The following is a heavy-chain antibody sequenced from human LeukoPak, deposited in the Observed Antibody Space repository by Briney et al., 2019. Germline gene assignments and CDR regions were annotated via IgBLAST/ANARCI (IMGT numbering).Heavy chain of an antibody. CDR3: VKDGITMVRGRGIDI. V-gene: IGHV3-64D*06. CDR2: ISSNGGST. Sequence: GGSLRLSCSASGFTFSSYAMHWVRQAPGKGLEYVSAISSNGGSTYYADSVKGRFTNSRDNSKNTLYLQMSSLRAEDTAVYYCVKDGITMVRGRGIDIWGQGTMVTVSS. CDR1: GFTFSSYA. D-gene: IGHD3-10*01. J-gene: IGHJ3*02.